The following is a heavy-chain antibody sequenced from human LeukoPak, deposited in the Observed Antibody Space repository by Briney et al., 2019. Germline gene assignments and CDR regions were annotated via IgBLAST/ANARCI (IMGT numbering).Heavy chain of an antibody. CDR2: ISYDGSNK. Sequence: GRSLRLSCAASGFTFSSYAMHWVRQAPGKGLEWVAVISYDGSNKYYADSVKGRFTISGDNSKNTLYLQMNSLRAEDTAVYYCARSDKSGIFDYWGQGTLVTVSS. CDR1: GFTFSSYA. D-gene: IGHD3-10*01. J-gene: IGHJ4*02. V-gene: IGHV3-30-3*01. CDR3: ARSDKSGIFDY.